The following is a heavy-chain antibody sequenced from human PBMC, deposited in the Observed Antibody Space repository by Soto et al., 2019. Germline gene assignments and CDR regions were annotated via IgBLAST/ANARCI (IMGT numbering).Heavy chain of an antibody. CDR3: AKDLMRAEYQLPGSYYYYYYGMDV. CDR2: ISGSGGST. Sequence: GGSLRLSCAASGFTFSSYAMSWVRQAPGKGLEWVSAISGSGGSTYYADSVKGRFTISRDNSKNTLYLQMNSLRAEDTAVYYCAKDLMRAEYQLPGSYYYYYYGMDVWGQGTTVTVSS. D-gene: IGHD2-2*01. V-gene: IGHV3-23*01. CDR1: GFTFSSYA. J-gene: IGHJ6*02.